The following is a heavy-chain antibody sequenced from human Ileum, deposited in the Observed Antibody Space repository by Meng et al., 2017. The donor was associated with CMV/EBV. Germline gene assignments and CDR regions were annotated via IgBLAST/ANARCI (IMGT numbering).Heavy chain of an antibody. D-gene: IGHD2-2*01. Sequence: SVKVSCKASGGTFSSYAISWVRQAPGQGLEWMGEIIPILGIANYAQKFQGRVTITADKSTSTAYMEMSSLRSEDTAVYYCTSNEGYCSSTNCPYCYYYGMDVWGQGTTVTVSS. V-gene: IGHV1-69*10. CDR2: IIPILGIA. CDR3: TSNEGYCSSTNCPYCYYYGMDV. J-gene: IGHJ6*02. CDR1: GGTFSSYA.